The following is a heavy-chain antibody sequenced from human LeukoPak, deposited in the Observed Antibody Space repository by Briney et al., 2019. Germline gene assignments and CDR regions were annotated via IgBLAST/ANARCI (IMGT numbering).Heavy chain of an antibody. D-gene: IGHD2-15*01. V-gene: IGHV1-46*01. CDR2: INPSGGST. Sequence: ASVTVSCKASGYTFTNYYMHWVRQAPGQGLEWMGIINPSGGSTSYAQKFQGRVTMTRDTSTSTVYMELSSLRSEDTAVYYCARSGYCSGGSCSDAFDIWGQGTMVTVSS. CDR3: ARSGYCSGGSCSDAFDI. CDR1: GYTFTNYY. J-gene: IGHJ3*02.